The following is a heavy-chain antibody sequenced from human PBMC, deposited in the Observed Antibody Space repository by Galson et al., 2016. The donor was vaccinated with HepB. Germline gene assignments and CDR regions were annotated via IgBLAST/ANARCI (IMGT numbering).Heavy chain of an antibody. CDR1: GFTLSTYW. D-gene: IGHD2-15*01. Sequence: SLRLSCAASGFTLSTYWMTWVRQAPGKGLEWVANIKEDGSVENYEDSVRGRFTIPRDKAKSSLYLQLDSLSADDTAVYYCARHGNLRVGAALTYPLDVWGQGTVVTVSS. CDR2: IKEDGSVE. J-gene: IGHJ3*01. CDR3: ARHGNLRVGAALTYPLDV. V-gene: IGHV3-7*01.